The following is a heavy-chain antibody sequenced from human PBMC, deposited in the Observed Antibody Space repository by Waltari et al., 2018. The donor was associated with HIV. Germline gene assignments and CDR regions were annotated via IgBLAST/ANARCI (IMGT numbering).Heavy chain of an antibody. CDR3: ARARDYYDSSGYYGVLDY. V-gene: IGHV4-34*01. J-gene: IGHJ4*02. Sequence: QVQLQQWGAGLLKPSETLSLTCAVYGGSFSGYYWRWIRPPPGEGLEWIGEINHSGSTNYNPSLKSRVTISVDTSKNQFSLKLSSVTAADTAVYYCARARDYYDSSGYYGVLDYWGQGTLVTVSS. D-gene: IGHD3-22*01. CDR2: INHSGST. CDR1: GGSFSGYY.